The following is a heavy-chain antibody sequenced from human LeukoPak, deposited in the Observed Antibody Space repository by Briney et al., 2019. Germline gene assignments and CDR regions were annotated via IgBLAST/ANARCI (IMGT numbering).Heavy chain of an antibody. V-gene: IGHV4-34*01. CDR1: GGSFSGYY. Sequence: SETLSLTCAVYGGSFSGYYWSWIRQPPGKGLEWIGEINHSGSTNYNPSLKSRVTISVDTSKNQFSLKLSSVTAADTAVYYCARSDDYGDYEGRGPFDYWGQGTLVTVSS. D-gene: IGHD4-17*01. CDR2: INHSGST. J-gene: IGHJ4*02. CDR3: ARSDDYGDYEGRGPFDY.